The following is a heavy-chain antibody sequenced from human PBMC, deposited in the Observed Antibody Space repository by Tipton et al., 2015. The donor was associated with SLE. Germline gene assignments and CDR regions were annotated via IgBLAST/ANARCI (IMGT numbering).Heavy chain of an antibody. J-gene: IGHJ5*02. CDR2: IYYSGST. CDR1: GGSISSSIYY. CDR3: GVSGWRSSWFDP. Sequence: TLSLTCTASGGSISSSIYYWGCFRQPPGKGLEWIGSIYYSGSTYYNPSLKSRVTIAVDTSKNQFSLNLSSVTAAATAVYYCGVSGWRSSWFDPWGQGTLVTVSS. D-gene: IGHD6-19*01. V-gene: IGHV4-39*07.